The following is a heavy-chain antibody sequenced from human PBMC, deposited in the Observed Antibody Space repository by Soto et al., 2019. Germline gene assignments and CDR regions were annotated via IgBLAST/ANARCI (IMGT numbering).Heavy chain of an antibody. CDR1: GFTFSSYA. Sequence: GSLRLSCAASGFTFSSYAMSWVRQAPGKGLEWVSAISGSGCSTYYADSVKGRFTISRDNSKNTLYPQMNSLRSYDTAVYYCARDYSPAEQSWNDAYNYFDPWGQGTLVTVSS. CDR3: ARDYSPAEQSWNDAYNYFDP. D-gene: IGHD1-1*01. J-gene: IGHJ5*02. V-gene: IGHV3-23*01. CDR2: ISGSGCST.